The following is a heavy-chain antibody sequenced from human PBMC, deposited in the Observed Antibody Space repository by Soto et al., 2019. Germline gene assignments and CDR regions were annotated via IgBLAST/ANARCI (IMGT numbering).Heavy chain of an antibody. V-gene: IGHV1-3*01. Sequence: QIQLVQSGAEVKKPGASVKVSCKASGYTFTSYAMHWVRHAPGQRLEWMGWINAGNGNTKYSQKFQGRVTITRDTSASTAYMELSSLRSEDTAVYFCARDIVSTRVVDYWGKGTLVTVSS. J-gene: IGHJ4*02. D-gene: IGHD5-12*01. CDR1: GYTFTSYA. CDR3: ARDIVSTRVVDY. CDR2: INAGNGNT.